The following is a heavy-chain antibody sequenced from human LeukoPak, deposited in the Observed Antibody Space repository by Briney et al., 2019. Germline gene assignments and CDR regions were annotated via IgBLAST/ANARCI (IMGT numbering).Heavy chain of an antibody. CDR3: ARVTLGYDGRVYYPATFDY. Sequence: PGGPLRLSCTVSGLTISSNYMSWVRQAPGKGLEWVSIIYTGGSTFYANSVRGRFNISRDSSQNTLYLQVESLRADDAAVYYCARVTLGYDGRVYYPATFDYWGQGTLVTVSA. J-gene: IGHJ4*02. D-gene: IGHD3-22*01. CDR2: IYTGGST. CDR1: GLTISSNY. V-gene: IGHV3-53*01.